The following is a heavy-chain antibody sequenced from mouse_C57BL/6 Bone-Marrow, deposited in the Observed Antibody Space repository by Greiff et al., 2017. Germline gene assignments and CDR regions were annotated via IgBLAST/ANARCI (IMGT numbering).Heavy chain of an antibody. D-gene: IGHD3-2*02. CDR3: ARNYGQLRLPAY. Sequence: VQLQQSGPGLVQPSQSLSITCTVSGFSLTSYGVHWVRQSPGKGLEWLGVIGSGGSTDNNAPFISRLSTSKDNSKSQVFFKMNSLQADDTAIYYCARNYGQLRLPAYWGQGTLVTVSA. J-gene: IGHJ3*01. CDR2: IGSGGST. V-gene: IGHV2-2*01. CDR1: GFSLTSYG.